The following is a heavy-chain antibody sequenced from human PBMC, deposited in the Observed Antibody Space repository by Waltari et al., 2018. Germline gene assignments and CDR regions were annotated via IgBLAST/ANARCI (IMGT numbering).Heavy chain of an antibody. CDR1: GFSFSNFG. CDR3: LRGIYPNGADFDY. Sequence: EVQLVESGGGLVQPGGSLRLSCAASGFSFSNFGMKWVRQAPEQGLEWVSYISSSSSVIVYADSVKGRFIISRENAKNSLFLQLNSLRDEDKAVYYCLRGIYPNGADFDYWGQGTLVTVSS. J-gene: IGHJ4*02. V-gene: IGHV3-48*02. D-gene: IGHD1-1*01. CDR2: ISSSSSVI.